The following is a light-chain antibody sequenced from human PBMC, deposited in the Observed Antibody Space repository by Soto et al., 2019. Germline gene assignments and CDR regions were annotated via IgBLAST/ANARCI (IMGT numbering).Light chain of an antibody. V-gene: IGKV3-20*01. J-gene: IGKJ1*01. CDR3: QQYGSSPQT. CDR1: QSLSSNY. Sequence: EIVLTQSPGTLSLSPGERATLSCRASQSLSSNYLAWYQQKPGQAPRLLIYGASTRATGIPDRFSGSGSGTDFPLTISRLEPEDFAVYYCQQYGSSPQTFGQGTKVEIK. CDR2: GAS.